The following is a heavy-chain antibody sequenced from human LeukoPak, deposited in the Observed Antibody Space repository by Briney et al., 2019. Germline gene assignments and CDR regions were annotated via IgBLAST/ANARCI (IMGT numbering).Heavy chain of an antibody. CDR1: GGTFSSYA. D-gene: IGHD3-3*01. CDR3: ARVERYYDFWSGYYTRWFDP. V-gene: IGHV1-69*13. J-gene: IGHJ5*02. CDR2: IIPISGTA. Sequence: SVKVSCKASGGTFSSYAISWVRQAPGQGLEWMGGIIPISGTAYYAQKFQGRVTITADESTSTAYMELSSLRSEDTAVYYCARVERYYDFWSGYYTRWFDPWGQGTLVTVSS.